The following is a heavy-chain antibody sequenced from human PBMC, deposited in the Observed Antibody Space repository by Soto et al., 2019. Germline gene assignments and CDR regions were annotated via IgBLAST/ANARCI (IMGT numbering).Heavy chain of an antibody. CDR2: IYTSGST. D-gene: IGHD6-13*01. Sequence: PSETLSLTCTVSVGSISSYYWSWIRQPAGKGLEWIGRIYTSGSTNYNPSLKSRVTMSVDTSKNQFSLKLSSVTAADTAVYYCARMSIAAAGIGGWFDPWGQATLVTVSS. J-gene: IGHJ5*02. CDR3: ARMSIAAAGIGGWFDP. V-gene: IGHV4-4*07. CDR1: VGSISSYY.